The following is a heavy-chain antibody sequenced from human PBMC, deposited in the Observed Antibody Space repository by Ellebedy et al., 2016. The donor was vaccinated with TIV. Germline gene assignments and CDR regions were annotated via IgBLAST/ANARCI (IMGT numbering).Heavy chain of an antibody. CDR2: ITPILGIT. CDR3: VMDRSDMVHPFDI. Sequence: ASVKVSCKASGDIFRRHSISWVRQAPGQGLEWMGRITPILGITNYAQKFQGRVTIIADRSTSTAYMELSSLRSEDTAVYYCVMDRSDMVHPFDIWGQGTMVTVSS. D-gene: IGHD3-22*01. CDR1: GDIFRRHS. V-gene: IGHV1-69*02. J-gene: IGHJ3*02.